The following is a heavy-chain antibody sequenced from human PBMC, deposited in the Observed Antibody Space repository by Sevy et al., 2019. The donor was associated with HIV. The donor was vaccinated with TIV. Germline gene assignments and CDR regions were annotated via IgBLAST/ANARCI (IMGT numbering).Heavy chain of an antibody. CDR2: LPYDGSKE. CDR3: TKDMVTFGGIIANSPGGFDI. J-gene: IGHJ3*02. CDR1: GFRFSSYG. D-gene: IGHD3-16*02. V-gene: IGHV3-30*02. Sequence: GGSLRLSCAASGFRFSSYGMNWVRQAPGKGLEWVAFLPYDGSKEVYAASGKGRFTISRDNSKNSLYLQMNSLRAEETAVYYCTKDMVTFGGIIANSPGGFDIWGQGTMVTVSS.